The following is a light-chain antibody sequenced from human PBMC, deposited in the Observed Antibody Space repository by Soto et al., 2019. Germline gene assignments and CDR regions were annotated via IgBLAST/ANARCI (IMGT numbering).Light chain of an antibody. V-gene: IGKV1-9*01. J-gene: IGKJ3*01. CDR1: QGIGFY. CDR2: AAS. CDR3: QQVNSYPPLT. Sequence: IQFTQSPSSMSASVGDRVTISCRASQGIGFYLAWYQQKPGNAPKLLIYAASTLQSGVPSRFSGSGSGTNFTLTISSLKPEDSATYYCQQVNSYPPLTLGPGTKVDIK.